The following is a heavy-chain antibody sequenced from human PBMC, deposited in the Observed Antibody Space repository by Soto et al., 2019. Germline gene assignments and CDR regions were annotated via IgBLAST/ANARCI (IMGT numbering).Heavy chain of an antibody. Sequence: QVQLVQSGAEVKKPGSSVKVSCKASGGTFSSYDISWVRQAPGQGLEWMGGIIPIYGTANYAQKFQGRVTITADELTGTAYMELSSLRSEDTAVYYCAMKSQSAVVTPLGCFDPWGQGTLVTVSS. CDR2: IIPIYGTA. CDR3: AMKSQSAVVTPLGCFDP. CDR1: GGTFSSYD. J-gene: IGHJ5*02. D-gene: IGHD2-21*02. V-gene: IGHV1-69*12.